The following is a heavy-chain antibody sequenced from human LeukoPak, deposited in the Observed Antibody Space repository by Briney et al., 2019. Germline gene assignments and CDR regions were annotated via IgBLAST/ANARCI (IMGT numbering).Heavy chain of an antibody. J-gene: IGHJ4*02. CDR3: ARDAVAFSGYERIYYFDY. Sequence: GGSLRLSCAASGFTFSSYEMNWVRQAPGKGLEWVSYISTSGNTIYFADSVKGRFTVSRDNAKNSLYLQMNSLRAEDTAVYYCARDAVAFSGYERIYYFDYWGQGTLVTVSS. D-gene: IGHD5-12*01. CDR1: GFTFSSYE. CDR2: ISTSGNTI. V-gene: IGHV3-48*03.